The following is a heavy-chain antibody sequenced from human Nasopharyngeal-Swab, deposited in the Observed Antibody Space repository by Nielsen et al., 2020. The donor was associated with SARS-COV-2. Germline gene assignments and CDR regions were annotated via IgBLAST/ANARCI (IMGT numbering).Heavy chain of an antibody. CDR1: GFTFSSYE. D-gene: IGHD1-20*01. CDR3: ARETEYNWSDGRFDY. J-gene: IGHJ4*02. CDR2: ISSSGSTI. V-gene: IGHV3-48*03. Sequence: GESLKISCAASGFTFSSYEMNWVRQAPGKGLEWVSYISSSGSTIYYADSVKGRFTISRDNAKNSLYLQMNSLRAEDTAVYYCARETEYNWSDGRFDYWGQGTLVTVSS.